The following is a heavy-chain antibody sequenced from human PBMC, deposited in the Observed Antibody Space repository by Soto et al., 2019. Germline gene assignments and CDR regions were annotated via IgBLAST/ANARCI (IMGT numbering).Heavy chain of an antibody. CDR2: ISYDGNSK. J-gene: IGHJ4*02. Sequence: GGSLRLSCASSGFPFTTYAIDWVRQAPGKGLEWVAGISYDGNSKYYADSVKGRFTISRDNSKNTLYLQMNSLRAEDTAVYYCAKESDTESIDYWGQGILVTVSS. CDR1: GFPFTTYA. V-gene: IGHV3-30-3*01. CDR3: AKESDTESIDY. D-gene: IGHD5-18*01.